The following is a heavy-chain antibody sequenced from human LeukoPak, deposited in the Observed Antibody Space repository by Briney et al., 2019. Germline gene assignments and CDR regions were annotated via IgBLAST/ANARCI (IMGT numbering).Heavy chain of an antibody. CDR2: IYSGGST. CDR3: ARGGRKNYYYYYMDV. Sequence: GRSLRLSCAASGFTFSSYAMHWVRQAPGKGLEWVSVIYSGGSTYYADSVKGRFTISRDNSKNTLYLQMNSLRAEDTAVYYCARGGRKNYYYYYMDVWGKGTTVTVSS. CDR1: GFTFSSYA. V-gene: IGHV3-53*01. J-gene: IGHJ6*03.